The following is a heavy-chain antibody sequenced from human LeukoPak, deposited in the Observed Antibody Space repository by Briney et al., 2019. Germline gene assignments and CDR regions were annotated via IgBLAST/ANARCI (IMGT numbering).Heavy chain of an antibody. D-gene: IGHD1-14*01. CDR2: INHEGRGI. CDR1: GFLFGKSE. CDR3: ATYVNRAAGDA. V-gene: IGHV3-7*01. Sequence: GGALRLSCVTSGFLFGKSELNSLRQGPGKGLEWVAHINHEGRGIYYADSVKRRFTISRDNAKHSLSLKLMSLTVEDTGVYYCATYVNRAAGDASGQGTTVTVS. J-gene: IGHJ6*02.